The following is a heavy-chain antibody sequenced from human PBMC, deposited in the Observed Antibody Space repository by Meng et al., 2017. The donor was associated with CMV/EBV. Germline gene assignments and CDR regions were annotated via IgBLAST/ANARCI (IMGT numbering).Heavy chain of an antibody. D-gene: IGHD1-7*01. J-gene: IGHJ2*01. CDR3: ATYIGNYINWYFDL. CDR1: GYTFTGYY. Sequence: QVELVQSGAEVKQPGASVKVSCKASGYTFTGYYMHWVRQAPGQGLEWMGWINPNSGGTNYAQKFQGRVTMTRDTSISTAYMELSRLRSDDTAVYYCATYIGNYINWYFDLWGRGTLVTVSS. CDR2: INPNSGGT. V-gene: IGHV1-2*02.